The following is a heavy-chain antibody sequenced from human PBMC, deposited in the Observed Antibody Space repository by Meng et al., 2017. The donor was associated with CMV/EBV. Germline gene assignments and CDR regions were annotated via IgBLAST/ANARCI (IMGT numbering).Heavy chain of an antibody. CDR1: GYTFTSYD. J-gene: IGHJ5*02. Sequence: ASVKVSCKASGYTFTSYDINWVRQATGQGLEWMGWMNPNSGNTGYAQKFQGRVTMTRNTSISTAYMELSSLRSEDTAVYYCARGNIVVVPAATGWFDPWGQGTLVTVSS. V-gene: IGHV1-8*01. D-gene: IGHD2-2*01. CDR2: MNPNSGNT. CDR3: ARGNIVVVPAATGWFDP.